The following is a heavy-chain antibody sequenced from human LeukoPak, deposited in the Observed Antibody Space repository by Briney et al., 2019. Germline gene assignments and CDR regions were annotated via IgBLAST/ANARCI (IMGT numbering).Heavy chain of an antibody. CDR3: AKDGGASMVSEYYFDH. J-gene: IGHJ4*02. CDR2: IWYDGSNK. CDR1: GFTFSSYG. D-gene: IGHD4/OR15-4a*01. Sequence: GRSLRLSCAASGFTFSSYGMHWVRQAPGKGLEWVAVIWYDGSNKYYADSVKGRFTISRDNSKNTLYLQMNSLRAEDTAVYYCAKDGGASMVSEYYFDHWGQGTLVTVSS. V-gene: IGHV3-33*06.